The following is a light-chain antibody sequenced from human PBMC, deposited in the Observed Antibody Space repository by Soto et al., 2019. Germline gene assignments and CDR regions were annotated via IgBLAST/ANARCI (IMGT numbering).Light chain of an antibody. CDR1: QSFRGL. CDR2: DAY. V-gene: IGKV3-11*01. Sequence: EVVLTQSPVTLSLSPGERATLSFRASQSFRGLLAWYQQKPGQAPRLLIYDAYNRATGIPPRFSGSGSGTDFTFTISSLEPEDSAVYYCQQRHMWPITFGQGTRLEIK. CDR3: QQRHMWPIT. J-gene: IGKJ5*01.